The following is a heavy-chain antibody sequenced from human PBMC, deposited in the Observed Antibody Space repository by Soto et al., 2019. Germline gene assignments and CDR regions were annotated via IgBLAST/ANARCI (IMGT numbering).Heavy chain of an antibody. CDR2: VFHTGTT. CDR1: GDSVSSPYY. Sequence: QVQLQESGPGLVKPSGTLSLTCAVSGDSVSSPYYWCWVRQPPGKGLEWIGEVFHTGTTSYNPSLGGRVTISMDKSNNQCPLDLSSVTAADTAVYYCARSAGWYAVHSWGPGTLVIVSS. CDR3: ARSAGWYAVHS. V-gene: IGHV4-4*02. D-gene: IGHD6-19*01. J-gene: IGHJ4*02.